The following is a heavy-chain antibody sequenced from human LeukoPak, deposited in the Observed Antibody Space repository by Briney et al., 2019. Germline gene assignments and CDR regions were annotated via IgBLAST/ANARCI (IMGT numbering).Heavy chain of an antibody. Sequence: ASVKVSCKASGGTFSSYAISWVRQAPGQGLEWMGGIIPIFGTANYAQKFQGRVTITTDESTSTAYMELSSLKSEDTAVYYCASATSAAQYYFDYWGQGTLVTVSS. D-gene: IGHD2-2*01. J-gene: IGHJ4*02. V-gene: IGHV1-69*05. CDR1: GGTFSSYA. CDR2: IIPIFGTA. CDR3: ASATSAAQYYFDY.